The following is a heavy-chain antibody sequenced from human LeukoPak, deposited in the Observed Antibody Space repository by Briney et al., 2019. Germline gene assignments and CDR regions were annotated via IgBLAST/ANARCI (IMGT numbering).Heavy chain of an antibody. V-gene: IGHV4-38-2*01. J-gene: IGHJ6*03. CDR2: IFHSGNT. CDR1: GYSISSGYY. CDR3: ARQGGSSSPYYYYMDV. Sequence: PSETLSLTCAVSGYSISSGYYWGWFRQPPGKGLEWIGCIFHSGNTYYNPSLKSRVSISVDTSKNHFSLKLTPVTVADSAVYYCARQGGSSSPYYYYMDVWGKGTTVTVSS. D-gene: IGHD6-13*01.